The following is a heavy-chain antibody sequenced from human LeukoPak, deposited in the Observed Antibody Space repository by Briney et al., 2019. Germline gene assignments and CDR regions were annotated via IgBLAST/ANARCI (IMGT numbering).Heavy chain of an antibody. CDR2: MNPNSRNR. Sequence: ASVRVSCKASGYSFTSYDINWVRQAPGQGLEWMGWMNPNSRNRGCAQKFQGRVTMTRNNSISTAYMELSSLSSEDTAVYYCARVTHYYYGMDVWGQGTTVIVSS. V-gene: IGHV1-8*01. CDR3: ARVTHYYYGMDV. CDR1: GYSFTSYD. J-gene: IGHJ6*02. D-gene: IGHD1-14*01.